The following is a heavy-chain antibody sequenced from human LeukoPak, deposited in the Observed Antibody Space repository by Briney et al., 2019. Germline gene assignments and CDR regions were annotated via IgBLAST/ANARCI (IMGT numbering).Heavy chain of an antibody. CDR3: AKVYCSGGSCYLYYYYGMDV. V-gene: IGHV3-23*01. D-gene: IGHD2-15*01. CDR1: GFTFSSYA. CDR2: ISSSSSYI. J-gene: IGHJ6*02. Sequence: GGSLRLSCAASGFTFSSYAMSWVRQAPGKGLEWVSSISSSSSYIYYADSVKGRFTISRDNSKNTLYLQMNSLRAEDTAVYYCAKVYCSGGSCYLYYYYGMDVWGQGTTVTVSS.